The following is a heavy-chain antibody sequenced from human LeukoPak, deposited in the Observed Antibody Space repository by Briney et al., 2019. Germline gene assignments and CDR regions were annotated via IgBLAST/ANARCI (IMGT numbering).Heavy chain of an antibody. J-gene: IGHJ3*02. CDR1: GFTFTSSA. CDR3: AADLDGYSYGYDAFDI. Sequence: SVMVSCKASGFTFTSSAMQWVRQARGQRLEWRGWIVVGSGNTNYAQKFQERVTITRDMSTSTAYMELSSLRSEDTAVYYCAADLDGYSYGYDAFDIWGQGTMVTVSS. CDR2: IVVGSGNT. V-gene: IGHV1-58*02. D-gene: IGHD5-18*01.